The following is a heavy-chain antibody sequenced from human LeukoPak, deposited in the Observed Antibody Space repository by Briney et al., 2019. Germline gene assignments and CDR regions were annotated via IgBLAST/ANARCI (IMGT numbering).Heavy chain of an antibody. D-gene: IGHD5-12*01. CDR1: GFTFSNYA. CDR2: LSGSGGSA. Sequence: GGSLRLSCAASGFTFSNYAMTWVRQAPGKGLEWVSALSGSGGSAYYADSVKGRFTISRDNFKNTLYLQMNSLRAEDTAVYYCAKDSPYGGFFYYIDYWGQGTLVTVSS. CDR3: AKDSPYGGFFYYIDY. J-gene: IGHJ4*02. V-gene: IGHV3-23*01.